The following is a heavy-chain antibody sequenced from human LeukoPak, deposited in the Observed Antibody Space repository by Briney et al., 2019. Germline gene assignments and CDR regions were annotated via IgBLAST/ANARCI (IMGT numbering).Heavy chain of an antibody. V-gene: IGHV3-23*01. CDR3: AKDGSNDWRWGAFDV. Sequence: GGSLRLSCAASGFTFSNAWMSWVRQAPGKWLEWVSSIVGSGSSTFYADSVKGRFSISRDNSKHTLYLQMNTLRADDTAVYYCAKDGSNDWRWGAFDVWGQGTMVTVSS. CDR1: GFTFSNAW. D-gene: IGHD2-15*01. CDR2: IVGSGSST. J-gene: IGHJ3*01.